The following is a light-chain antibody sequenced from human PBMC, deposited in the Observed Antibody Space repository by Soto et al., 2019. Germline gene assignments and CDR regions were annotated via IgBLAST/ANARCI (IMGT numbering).Light chain of an antibody. CDR3: QHYLTWPLT. V-gene: IGKV3-15*01. Sequence: ELVLTQSPATLSLSPGERATLSCRASQGVGSTLAWYQQEPGRAPRLLIYDASTRATGIPARFSGAGSGTEFTLTISGPQSDDFAVYYCQHYLTWPLTFGGGTRVEI. CDR1: QGVGST. J-gene: IGKJ4*01. CDR2: DAS.